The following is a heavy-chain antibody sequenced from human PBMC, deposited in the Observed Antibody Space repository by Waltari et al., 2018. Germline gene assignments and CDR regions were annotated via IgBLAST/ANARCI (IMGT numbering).Heavy chain of an antibody. CDR2: TKSKTDGGTI. CDR3: TSSLGYCSGGTCYSRWDF. J-gene: IGHJ4*02. V-gene: IGHV3-15*01. CDR1: GFTLSNAW. Sequence: EVQLVESGGGLVKPGGSLRLSCAASGFTLSNAWMSWVRQAPGKGLEWVGRTKSKTDGGTIDYAAPVKGRYAISTDDSKNTRYLQMNSLKDEDTAVYYCTSSLGYCSGGTCYSRWDFWGQGTLVTVSS. D-gene: IGHD2-15*01.